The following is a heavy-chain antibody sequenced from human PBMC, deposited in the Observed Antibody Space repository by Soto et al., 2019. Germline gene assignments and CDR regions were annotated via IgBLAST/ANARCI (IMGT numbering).Heavy chain of an antibody. D-gene: IGHD3-22*01. CDR2: IIPILGIA. CDR1: GGTFSSYT. J-gene: IGHJ5*02. V-gene: IGHV1-69*08. CDR3: AREVRYYDSSGYKYLNWFDP. Sequence: QVQLVQSGAEVKKPGSSVKVSCKASGGTFSSYTISWVRQAPGQGLEWMGRIIPILGIANYAQKFQGRVTMTADKSTSTAYMELSSLRSEDTAVYYCAREVRYYDSSGYKYLNWFDPWGQGNLVTVSS.